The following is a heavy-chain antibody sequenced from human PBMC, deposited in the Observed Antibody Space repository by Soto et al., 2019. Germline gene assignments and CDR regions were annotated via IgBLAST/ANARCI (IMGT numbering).Heavy chain of an antibody. CDR3: AKDNARFGAVAGTPDY. CDR2: ISWNSGSI. J-gene: IGHJ4*02. Sequence: PGGSLRLSCAASGFTFDDYAMHWVRQAPGKGLEWVSGISWNSGSIGYADSVKGRFTISRDNAKNSLYLQMNSLRAEDTALHYCAKDNARFGAVAGTPDYWGQGTLVTVSS. CDR1: GFTFDDYA. V-gene: IGHV3-9*01. D-gene: IGHD6-19*01.